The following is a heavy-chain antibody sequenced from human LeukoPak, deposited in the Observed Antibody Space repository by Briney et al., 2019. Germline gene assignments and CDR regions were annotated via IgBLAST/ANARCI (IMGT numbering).Heavy chain of an antibody. Sequence: GGSLRLSCAASGFTFRNYWMHWVRQAPGKGLEWVARINSDGSSTTYADPARGRYTISRDNAKNTLYLQMNSLRAEDTAVYFCARPPGIATAGFEYYYNYMDVWGKGTTVTVSS. V-gene: IGHV3-74*03. D-gene: IGHD6-25*01. CDR2: INSDGSST. CDR1: GFTFRNYW. J-gene: IGHJ6*03. CDR3: ARPPGIATAGFEYYYNYMDV.